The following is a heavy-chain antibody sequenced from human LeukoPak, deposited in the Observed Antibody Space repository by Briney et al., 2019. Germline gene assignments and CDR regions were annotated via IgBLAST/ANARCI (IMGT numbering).Heavy chain of an antibody. J-gene: IGHJ4*02. Sequence: GGSLRLSCAASGFTFSSYEMNWVRQAPGKGLEWVSYISSSGSTIYYADSVKGRFTISRDNAKNSLYLQMNSLRAEDTAVYYCARAISGYDSPGFDYWGQGTLVTVSS. CDR2: ISSSGSTI. V-gene: IGHV3-48*03. D-gene: IGHD5-12*01. CDR1: GFTFSSYE. CDR3: ARAISGYDSPGFDY.